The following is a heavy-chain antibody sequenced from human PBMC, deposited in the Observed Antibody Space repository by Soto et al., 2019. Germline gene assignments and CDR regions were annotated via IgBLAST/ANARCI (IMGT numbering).Heavy chain of an antibody. D-gene: IGHD3-22*01. J-gene: IGHJ3*02. CDR2: ISGSGGST. CDR1: VLTFSIYA. V-gene: IGHV3-23*01. CDR3: AKDASSGYYDDAFDI. Sequence: RGSLLLFRASSVLTFSIYAMSWVRQAPGKGLDWVSAISGSGGSTYYADSVKGRFTISRDNSKNTLYLQMNSLRAEDTAVYYCAKDASSGYYDDAFDIWGQGTMVTVSS.